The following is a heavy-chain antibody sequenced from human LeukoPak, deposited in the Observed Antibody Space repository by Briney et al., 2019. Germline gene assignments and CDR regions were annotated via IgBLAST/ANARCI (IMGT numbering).Heavy chain of an antibody. V-gene: IGHV3-30*02. D-gene: IGHD6-19*01. CDR3: AKAGRIAVAGTLFDY. CDR2: IRYDGFNK. J-gene: IGHJ4*02. Sequence: GGSLRLSCAASGFAASGCTFSTFGMHWVRQAPGKGLEWVAFIRYDGFNKYYADSVKGRFTISRDNSKNTLYLQMNSLRAEDTAVYYCAKAGRIAVAGTLFDYWGQGTLVTVSS. CDR1: GCTFSTFG.